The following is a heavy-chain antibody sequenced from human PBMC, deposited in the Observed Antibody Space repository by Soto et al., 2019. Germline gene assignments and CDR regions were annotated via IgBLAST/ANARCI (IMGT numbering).Heavy chain of an antibody. CDR1: GFTFSSYA. CDR3: AKGPTGYSSSWPPYYFDY. D-gene: IGHD6-13*01. V-gene: IGHV3-23*01. Sequence: GSLRLSCAASGFTFSSYAMSWVRQAPGKGLEWVSAISGSGGSTYYADSVKGRFTISRDNSKNTLYLQMNSLRAEDTAVYYCAKGPTGYSSSWPPYYFDYWGQGTLVTVSS. CDR2: ISGSGGST. J-gene: IGHJ4*02.